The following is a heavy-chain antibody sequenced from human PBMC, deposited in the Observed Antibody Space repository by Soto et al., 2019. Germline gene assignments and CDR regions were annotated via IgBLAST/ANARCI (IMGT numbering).Heavy chain of an antibody. CDR1: GYSFTSYW. CDR3: ASLRFGDSDY. V-gene: IGHV5-10-1*01. J-gene: IGHJ4*02. CDR2: IDPSDSYT. D-gene: IGHD3-10*01. Sequence: ESLKISCKGSGYSFTSYWISWGRQMPGKGLEWMGRIDPSDSYTNYSPSFQGHVTISADKSISTAYLQWSSLKASDTAMYYCASLRFGDSDYWGQGTLVTVSS.